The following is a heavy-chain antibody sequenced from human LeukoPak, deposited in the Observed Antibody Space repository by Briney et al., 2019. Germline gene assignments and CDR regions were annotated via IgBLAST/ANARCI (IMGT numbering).Heavy chain of an antibody. Sequence: GGSLRLSCAASGFTFSTYGMNWVRQAPGKGLEWVSSISSSSSYIYYADSVKGRFTISRDNAKKSVYLQMNSLRAEDTAVYYCARAYSERYGLGYYYMDVWGKGTTVTIS. V-gene: IGHV3-21*01. J-gene: IGHJ6*03. D-gene: IGHD1-26*01. CDR1: GFTFSTYG. CDR2: ISSSSSYI. CDR3: ARAYSERYGLGYYYMDV.